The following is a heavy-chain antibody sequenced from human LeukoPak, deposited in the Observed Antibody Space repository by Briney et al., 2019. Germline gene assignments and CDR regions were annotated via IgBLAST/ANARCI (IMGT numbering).Heavy chain of an antibody. V-gene: IGHV4-59*01. CDR2: IYYSGST. Sequence: PSETLSLTCTVSGGSISSYYWSWIRQPPGKGLEWIGYIYYSGSTNYNPSLKSRVTISVDTSKNQFSLKLSSVTAADTAVYYCARGGRLRYFDWLPWDWGQGTLVTVSS. J-gene: IGHJ4*02. CDR1: GGSISSYY. CDR3: ARGGRLRYFDWLPWD. D-gene: IGHD3-9*01.